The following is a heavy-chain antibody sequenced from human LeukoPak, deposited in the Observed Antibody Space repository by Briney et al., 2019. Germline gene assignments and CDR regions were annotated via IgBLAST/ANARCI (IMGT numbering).Heavy chain of an antibody. CDR3: ASGHYGDYVVWFDP. D-gene: IGHD4-17*01. Sequence: KPSETLSLTCAVYGGSFSGYYWSWIRQPPGKWLEWIGEINHSGSTNYHPSLKSRVTISVDTSKNQFSLKLSSVTAADTAVYYCASGHYGDYVVWFDPWGQGTLVTVSS. CDR2: INHSGST. CDR1: GGSFSGYY. V-gene: IGHV4-34*01. J-gene: IGHJ5*02.